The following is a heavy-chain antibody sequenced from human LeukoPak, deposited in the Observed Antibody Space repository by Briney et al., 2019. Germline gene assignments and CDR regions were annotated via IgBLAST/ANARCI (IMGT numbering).Heavy chain of an antibody. D-gene: IGHD3-10*01. CDR1: GFTFSDYY. V-gene: IGHV3-11*01. CDR2: ISSVGSTI. CDR3: ARARVLLWFGELLSYGMDV. J-gene: IGHJ6*02. Sequence: PGGSLRLSCAASGFTFSDYYMSWIRQAPGKGLEWVSYISSVGSTIYYADSVKGRFTISRDNAKNSLYLQMNSLRAEDTAVYYCARARVLLWFGELLSYGMDVWGQGTTVTVSS.